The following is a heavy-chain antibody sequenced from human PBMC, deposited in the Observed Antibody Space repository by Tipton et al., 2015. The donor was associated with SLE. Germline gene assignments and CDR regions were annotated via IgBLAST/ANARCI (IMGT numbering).Heavy chain of an antibody. J-gene: IGHJ3*02. CDR1: GGSFSGYY. Sequence: TLSLTCAVYGGSFSGYYWSWIRQAPGKGLEWIGEINHRGSINYNPSLKSRVTMSVDLSKNQLSLNLRSVTAADTAVYYCATSIAVAGDAFDIWGQGTMVTVSS. V-gene: IGHV4-34*01. D-gene: IGHD6-13*01. CDR3: ATSIAVAGDAFDI. CDR2: INHRGSI.